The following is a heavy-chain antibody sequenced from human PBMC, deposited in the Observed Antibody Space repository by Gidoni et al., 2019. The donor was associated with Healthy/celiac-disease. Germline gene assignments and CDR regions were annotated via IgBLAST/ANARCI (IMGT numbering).Heavy chain of an antibody. J-gene: IGHJ4*02. D-gene: IGHD5-18*01. CDR3: AREPIQLWNGILD. V-gene: IGHV1-69*01. CDR1: GATFSSYA. CDR2: ITPSIGTA. Sequence: QLQQGQSGAEVTKPGSSVQILCTASGATFSSYAIHWVRQAPGQWLEWMGGITPSIGTANYAQKFQGRVTITGDESTSTAYMELSSLRSEDTAVYYCAREPIQLWNGILDWGQGTLVTVSS.